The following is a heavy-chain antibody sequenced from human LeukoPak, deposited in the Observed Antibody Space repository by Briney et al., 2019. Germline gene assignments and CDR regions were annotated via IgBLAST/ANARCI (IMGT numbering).Heavy chain of an antibody. CDR3: ARAPEFSSGWLLDT. CDR1: GGSISSYY. Sequence: SETLSLTCTVSGGSISSYYWSWIRQPAEKGLDWIGRIHTSGSTNYNPSLRSRVTMSVDTSKNQFSLKLSSVTAADTAVYFCARAPEFSSGWLLDTWGQGILVTVSS. J-gene: IGHJ5*02. D-gene: IGHD6-19*01. CDR2: IHTSGST. V-gene: IGHV4-4*07.